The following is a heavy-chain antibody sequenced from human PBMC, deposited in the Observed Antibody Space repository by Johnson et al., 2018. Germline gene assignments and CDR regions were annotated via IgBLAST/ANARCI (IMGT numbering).Heavy chain of an antibody. D-gene: IGHD3-10*01. V-gene: IGHV3-30-3*01. CDR3: ARWDYFGSGRYGCDI. J-gene: IGHJ3*02. CDR2: ISYDGSNK. Sequence: QVQLQESGGGLVQPGGSLRLSCAASGFTFSSYAMHWVRQAPGKGLEWVAVISYDGSNKYYADSVKGRFTISRDNAKNSLYLQMNSLRAEDTAVYYCARWDYFGSGRYGCDIWGQGTRVTVSS. CDR1: GFTFSSYA.